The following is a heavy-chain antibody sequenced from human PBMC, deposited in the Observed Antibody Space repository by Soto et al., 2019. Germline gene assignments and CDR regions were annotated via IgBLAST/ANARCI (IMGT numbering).Heavy chain of an antibody. V-gene: IGHV3-23*01. CDR2: ISESGGTT. Sequence: EGQVLESGGGLVQPGGSLRLSCAASGFTFSKYAMSWVRQAPGKGLEWVSGISESGGTTYFADSVKGRFTISRDNSKNTLYWKMSSRRAETRAVYYWAKDKGQPVTGPLDCWGQGPLVTVSP. D-gene: IGHD6-19*01. CDR1: GFTFSKYA. CDR3: AKDKGQPVTGPLDC. J-gene: IGHJ4*02.